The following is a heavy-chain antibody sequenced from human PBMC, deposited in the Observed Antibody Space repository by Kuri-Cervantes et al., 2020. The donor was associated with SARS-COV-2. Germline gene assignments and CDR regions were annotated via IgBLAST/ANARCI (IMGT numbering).Heavy chain of an antibody. Sequence: GESLKISCAASGFTFSSYGMHWVRQAPGKGLEWVAVIWYDGSNKYYADSVKGRFTISRDNSKNTLYLQTNSLRAEDTALYHCARYPGYDSSGYHDYWGQGTLVTVSS. CDR3: ARYPGYDSSGYHDY. CDR1: GFTFSSYG. D-gene: IGHD3-22*01. CDR2: IWYDGSNK. V-gene: IGHV3-33*01. J-gene: IGHJ4*02.